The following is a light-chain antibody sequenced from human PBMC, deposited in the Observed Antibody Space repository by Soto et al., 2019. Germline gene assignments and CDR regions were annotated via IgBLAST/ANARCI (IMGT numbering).Light chain of an antibody. CDR3: SSYVGSNNPV. Sequence: QSALTQPPSASGSPGQSVTISCTGTSSDVGGYNYVSWYQQHPGKAPKLMIYEVSKRPSGVPDRFSGSKSGNTASLTVSGLQAEDEADYYCSSYVGSNNPVFGGGTKVPS. J-gene: IGLJ2*01. CDR1: SSDVGGYNY. V-gene: IGLV2-8*01. CDR2: EVS.